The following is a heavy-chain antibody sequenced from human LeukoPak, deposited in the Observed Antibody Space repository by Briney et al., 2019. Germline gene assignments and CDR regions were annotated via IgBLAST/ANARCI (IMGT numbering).Heavy chain of an antibody. D-gene: IGHD6-6*01. CDR2: INHSGST. Sequence: SETLSLTCAVYGGSFSGYYWSWIRQPPGKGLEWIGEINHSGSTNYNPSLKSRVTISVDTSKNQFSLKLSSVTAADTAVYYCARESGIAARRYYYHYYMDVWGKGTLVTGSS. CDR1: GGSFSGYY. CDR3: ARESGIAARRYYYHYYMDV. V-gene: IGHV4-34*01. J-gene: IGHJ6*03.